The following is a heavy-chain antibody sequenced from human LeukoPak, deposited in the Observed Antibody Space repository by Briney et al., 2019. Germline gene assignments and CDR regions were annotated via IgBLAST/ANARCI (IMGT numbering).Heavy chain of an antibody. CDR3: ARRTWVSGAFDI. V-gene: IGHV4-34*01. CDR1: GGSFSGYY. CDR2: INHSGST. D-gene: IGHD1-26*01. J-gene: IGHJ3*02. Sequence: SETLSLTCAVYGGSFSGYYWSWIRQPPGKGLEWIGEINHSGSTNYNPSLKSRVTISVDTSKNQFSLKLSSVTAADTAVYYCARRTWVSGAFDIWGQGTMVTVSS.